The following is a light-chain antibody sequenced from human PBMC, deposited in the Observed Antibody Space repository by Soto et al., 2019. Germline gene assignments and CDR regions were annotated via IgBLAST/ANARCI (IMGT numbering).Light chain of an antibody. CDR3: MHSTHWPLS. Sequence: DVVMTQSPLSLPVPLGPPASISCRSRQSLVYSDGNTFLHWFQQRPGQSPRRLIYRVSNRDAGVPDRFSGRGSGTDFTLKISRVETEDVGVYYCMHSTHWPLSCGGGTKVEIK. J-gene: IGKJ4*01. CDR2: RVS. CDR1: QSLVYSDGNTF. V-gene: IGKV2-30*01.